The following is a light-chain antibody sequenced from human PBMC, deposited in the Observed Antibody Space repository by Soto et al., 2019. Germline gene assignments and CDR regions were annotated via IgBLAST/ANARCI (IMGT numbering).Light chain of an antibody. Sequence: QSALTQPASVSGSPGQSITISCTGTSSDVGGYNYVSWYQQHPGKAPKLMIYDVSNRPSGVSNRFSGSKSGNTASLTISGXXAXDXADYYCSSYTSSSTLGVFGTGTKVTVL. J-gene: IGLJ1*01. CDR2: DVS. CDR1: SSDVGGYNY. CDR3: SSYTSSSTLGV. V-gene: IGLV2-14*01.